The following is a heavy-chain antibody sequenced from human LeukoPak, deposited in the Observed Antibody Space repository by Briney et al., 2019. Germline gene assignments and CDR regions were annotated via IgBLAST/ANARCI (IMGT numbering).Heavy chain of an antibody. CDR2: IIPIFGTA. Sequence: SVKVSCKASGGTFSSYAISWVRQAPGQGLEWMGGIIPIFGTANYAQKFQGRVTITTDESTSTAYMELSSLRSEDTAVYYCASGDSSSRGTANFDYWGQGTLVTVSS. V-gene: IGHV1-69*05. J-gene: IGHJ4*02. CDR1: GGTFSSYA. CDR3: ASGDSSSRGTANFDY. D-gene: IGHD6-6*01.